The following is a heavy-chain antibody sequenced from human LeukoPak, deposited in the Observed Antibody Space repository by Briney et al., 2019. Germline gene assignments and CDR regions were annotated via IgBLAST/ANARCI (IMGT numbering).Heavy chain of an antibody. CDR1: GFTFSSYG. V-gene: IGHV3-23*01. CDR2: ISGSGGST. Sequence: GGSLRLSCAASGFTFSSYGMHWVRQAPGKGLEWVSAISGSGGSTYYADSVKGRFTISRDNSKNTLYLQMNSLRTEDTAVYYCAKMIRTWILVVVAATRGGDGMDVWGQGTTVTVSS. J-gene: IGHJ6*02. D-gene: IGHD2-15*01. CDR3: AKMIRTWILVVVAATRGGDGMDV.